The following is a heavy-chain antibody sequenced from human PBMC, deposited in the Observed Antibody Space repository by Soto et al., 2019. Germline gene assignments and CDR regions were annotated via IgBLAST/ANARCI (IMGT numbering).Heavy chain of an antibody. J-gene: IGHJ4*02. CDR3: ARVGWTTVGYYFDY. Sequence: PLETLSLTCTVSGGSISSYYWSWIRQSPGKGLEWIGYIYYTGSTNYNPSLKSRVTISVDTSKNQFSLKLSSVTAADTAVYYCARVGWTTVGYYFDYWGQGTLVTVSS. CDR2: IYYTGST. V-gene: IGHV4-59*01. CDR1: GGSISSYY. D-gene: IGHD4-17*01.